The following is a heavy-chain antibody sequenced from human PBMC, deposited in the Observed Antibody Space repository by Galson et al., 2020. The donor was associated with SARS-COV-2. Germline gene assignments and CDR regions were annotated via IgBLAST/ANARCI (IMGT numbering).Heavy chain of an antibody. CDR2: LATEEGKI. CDR3: ATGRGRYGGNGGYYFDF. V-gene: IGHV1-24*01. CDR1: GYSLSELS. J-gene: IGHJ4*02. Sequence: ASVKVSCRVIGYSLSELSMHWVRQPPGRGLEWMGGLATEEGKIIYAQRFQGRVSMTEDTAADTAYLEVSSLRSDDTAMYFCATGRGRYGGNGGYYFDFWGQGTLVTVSS. D-gene: IGHD4-17*01.